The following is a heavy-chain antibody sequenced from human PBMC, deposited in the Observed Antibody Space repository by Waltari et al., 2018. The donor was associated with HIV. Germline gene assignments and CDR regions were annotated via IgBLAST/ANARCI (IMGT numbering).Heavy chain of an antibody. Sequence: EVQLVESGGGLVKPGGSLRLSCAASGFTFSSYSMNWVRQAPGKGLEWVSSISSSSSYIYYADSVKGRFTISRDNAKNSLYLQMNSLRAEDTAVYYCARDGNYGDYEERFDYWGQGTLVTVSS. D-gene: IGHD4-17*01. CDR3: ARDGNYGDYEERFDY. CDR1: GFTFSSYS. V-gene: IGHV3-21*01. CDR2: ISSSSSYI. J-gene: IGHJ4*02.